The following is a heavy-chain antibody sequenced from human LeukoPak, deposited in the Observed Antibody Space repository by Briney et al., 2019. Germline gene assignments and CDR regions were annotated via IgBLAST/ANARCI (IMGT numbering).Heavy chain of an antibody. V-gene: IGHV3-30*18. CDR1: GFTLSSFG. D-gene: IGHD3-10*01. CDR3: AKERSFGPRDFDY. Sequence: GGSLRLSCAASGFTLSSFGMHWVRQAPGKGLEWMTVISYDGSVIYNADSVKGRFTISRDNSKSTLYLQMDSLRADDTAVYYCAKERSFGPRDFDYWGQGTLVTVSS. J-gene: IGHJ4*02. CDR2: ISYDGSVI.